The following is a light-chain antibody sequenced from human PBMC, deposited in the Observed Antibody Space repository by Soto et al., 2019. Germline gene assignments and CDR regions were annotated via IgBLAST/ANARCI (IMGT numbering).Light chain of an antibody. Sequence: EILMTQSPATLSVSPGERATLSCRASQSVDSNLAWYQQEPGQAPRLLIYGASTRATGISARFSGSGSGTEFTLTISSLQSEDFGVYYCQQSYSTLWTFGQGTKVEIK. CDR1: QSVDSN. V-gene: IGKV3-15*01. J-gene: IGKJ1*01. CDR2: GAS. CDR3: QQSYSTLWT.